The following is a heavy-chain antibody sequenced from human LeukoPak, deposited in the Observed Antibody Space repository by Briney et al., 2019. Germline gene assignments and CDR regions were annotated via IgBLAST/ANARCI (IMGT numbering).Heavy chain of an antibody. J-gene: IGHJ4*02. CDR2: IYYSGST. CDR3: ASGELGSGALYYFDY. CDR1: GGSISSGDYY. D-gene: IGHD3-3*01. Sequence: SETLSLTCTVSGGSISSGDYYWSWIRQPPGKGLEWIGYIYYSGSTYYNPSLKSRVTISVDTSKNQFSLKLSSVTAADTAVYYCASGELGSGALYYFDYWGQGTLVTVSS. V-gene: IGHV4-30-4*08.